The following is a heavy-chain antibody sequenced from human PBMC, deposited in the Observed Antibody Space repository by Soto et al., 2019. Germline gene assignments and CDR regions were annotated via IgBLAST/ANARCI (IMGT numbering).Heavy chain of an antibody. CDR1: GFTFSYYY. V-gene: IGHV3-11*06. Sequence: PGGSLRLSCAASGFTFSYYYMSWIRQAPGKGLEWVSYISSSSSYTNYADSVKGRFTISRDNAKNSLDLQMNSLRAEDTAVYYCARSGGMLYAFDIWGQGTMVTVSS. J-gene: IGHJ3*02. D-gene: IGHD2-8*01. CDR3: ARSGGMLYAFDI. CDR2: ISSSSSYT.